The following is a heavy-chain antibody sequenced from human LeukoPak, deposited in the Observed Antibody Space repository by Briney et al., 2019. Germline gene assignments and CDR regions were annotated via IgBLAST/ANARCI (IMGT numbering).Heavy chain of an antibody. CDR2: INSDGSST. Sequence: GGSLRLSCAASGFTFSSSWMHWVRQAPGKGLVWVSRINSDGSSTNYADSVKGRFTISRDNAKNSLYLQMSNLRAEDTAVYFCARGGGLDVWGQGATVTVSS. D-gene: IGHD3-16*01. CDR1: GFTFSSSW. CDR3: ARGGGLDV. J-gene: IGHJ6*02. V-gene: IGHV3-74*01.